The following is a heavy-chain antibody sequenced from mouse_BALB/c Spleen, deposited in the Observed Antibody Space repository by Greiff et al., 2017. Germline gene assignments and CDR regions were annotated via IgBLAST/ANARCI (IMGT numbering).Heavy chain of an antibody. CDR1: GFTFSDYY. Sequence: EVQLVESGGGLVKPGGSLKLSCAASGFTFSDYYMYWVRQTPEKRLEWVATISDGGSYTYYPDSVKGRFTISRDNAKNNLYLQMSSLKSEDTAMYYCARDSLITTGDFAYWGQGTLVTVSA. D-gene: IGHD2-4*01. J-gene: IGHJ3*01. CDR3: ARDSLITTGDFAY. V-gene: IGHV5-4*02. CDR2: ISDGGSYT.